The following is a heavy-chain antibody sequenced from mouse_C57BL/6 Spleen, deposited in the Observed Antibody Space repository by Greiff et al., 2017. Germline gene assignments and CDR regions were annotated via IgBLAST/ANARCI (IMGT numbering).Heavy chain of an antibody. CDR1: GYTFTSYW. V-gene: IGHV1-64*01. CDR2: IHPNSGST. J-gene: IGHJ1*03. CDR3: ARYITTVVATNWYFDV. Sequence: QVQLKQPGAELVKPGASVKLSCKASGYTFTSYWMHWVKQRPGQGLEWIGMIHPNSGSTNYNEKFKSKATLTVAKSYSTAYMKLSSLTSEDSAVYYCARYITTVVATNWYFDVWGTGTTVTVSS. D-gene: IGHD1-1*01.